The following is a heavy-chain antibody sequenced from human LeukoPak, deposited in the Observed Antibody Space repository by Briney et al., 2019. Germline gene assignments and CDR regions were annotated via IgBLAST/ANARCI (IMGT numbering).Heavy chain of an antibody. J-gene: IGHJ4*02. D-gene: IGHD3-3*01. CDR1: GVSVNSVSYY. Sequence: PSETLSLTCTVSGVSVNSVSYYWSWIRPPAGKGLEWIGRIYTSGSTNYNPSLKSRVTISVDRSKNQFSLRLSSVTAADTAVYYGARGRSFGVVTKYYFDYWGQGTLVTVPS. V-gene: IGHV4-61*02. CDR2: IYTSGST. CDR3: ARGRSFGVVTKYYFDY.